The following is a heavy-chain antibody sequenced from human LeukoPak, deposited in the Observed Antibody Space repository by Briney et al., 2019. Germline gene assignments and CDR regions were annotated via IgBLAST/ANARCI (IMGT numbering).Heavy chain of an antibody. D-gene: IGHD4-17*01. CDR2: MSNSGST. V-gene: IGHV4-59*08. J-gene: IGHJ4*02. CDR3: ARHYGDLYLPFDY. Sequence: SETLSLTCTVSGGSISSYYWSWLRQPPGRGLEWIGYMSNSGSTNSNPSLRSRVTISVDTSKNQFSLKLSSVTAADTAVYFCARHYGDLYLPFDYWGQGTLVTVSS. CDR1: GGSISSYY.